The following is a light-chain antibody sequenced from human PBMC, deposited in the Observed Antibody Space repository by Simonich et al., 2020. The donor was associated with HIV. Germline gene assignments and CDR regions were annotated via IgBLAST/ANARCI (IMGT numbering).Light chain of an antibody. CDR2: GAS. V-gene: IGKV3-15*01. Sequence: EIVMTQSPATLSVSPGERATLSCRASQSVSSNLAGYQQKPGQSPRQRIYGASTRATGIPARFSGSGSGTDFTLTIRSLQAEDVAVYYCQQYYSDTYTFGQGTKLEIK. J-gene: IGKJ2*01. CDR3: QQYYSDTYT. CDR1: QSVSSN.